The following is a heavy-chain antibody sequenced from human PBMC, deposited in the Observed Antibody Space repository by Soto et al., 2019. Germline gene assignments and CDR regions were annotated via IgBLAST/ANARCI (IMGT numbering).Heavy chain of an antibody. V-gene: IGHV3-33*01. D-gene: IGHD2-21*01. CDR2: IWYDGSNK. J-gene: IGHJ6*02. CDR1: GFTFSSYG. CDR3: VRGEGGRVVRYYHGMDV. Sequence: GGSLRLSCEASGFTFSSYGMHWVRQAPGKGLEWVAAIWYDGSNKYYADSVKGRFTISRDNSENTLYLQMNSLRAEDTAVYSCVRGEGGRVVRYYHGMDVWGQGTTVTVSS.